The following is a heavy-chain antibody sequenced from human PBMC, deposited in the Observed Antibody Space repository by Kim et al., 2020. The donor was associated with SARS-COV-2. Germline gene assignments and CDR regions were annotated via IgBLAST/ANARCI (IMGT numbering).Heavy chain of an antibody. CDR1: GFTFSSYS. D-gene: IGHD3-10*01. Sequence: GGSLRLSCAASGFTFSSYSMNWVRQAPGKGLEWVSYISSSSSTIYYADSVKGRFTISRDNAKNSLYLQMNSLRDEDTAVYYCGGSGSYFFRNAFDIWGQGTMVTVSS. J-gene: IGHJ3*02. CDR2: ISSSSSTI. CDR3: GGSGSYFFRNAFDI. V-gene: IGHV3-48*02.